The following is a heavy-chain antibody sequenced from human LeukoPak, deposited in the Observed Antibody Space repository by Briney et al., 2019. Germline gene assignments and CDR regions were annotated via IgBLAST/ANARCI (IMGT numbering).Heavy chain of an antibody. J-gene: IGHJ5*02. D-gene: IGHD3-9*01. Sequence: GGSLRPSCAASGFIFSRYEMNWVRQAPGKGLEWVSYISSSGSTIYYADSVKGRFTISRDNAKNSLYLQMNSPRAEDTAVYYCARGPLNYDILTGYFNWFDPWGQGTLVTVSS. V-gene: IGHV3-48*03. CDR1: GFIFSRYE. CDR3: ARGPLNYDILTGYFNWFDP. CDR2: ISSSGSTI.